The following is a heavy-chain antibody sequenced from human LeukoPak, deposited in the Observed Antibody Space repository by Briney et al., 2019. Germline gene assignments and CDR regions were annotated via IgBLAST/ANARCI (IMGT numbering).Heavy chain of an antibody. CDR3: AKRLGLLSYYYGMDV. J-gene: IGHJ6*02. CDR2: ISGSGGST. V-gene: IGHV3-23*01. D-gene: IGHD2-2*01. CDR1: GFTFSSYA. Sequence: PGGSLRLSCAASGFTFSSYAMSWVRQAPGKGLEWVSAISGSGGSTYYADSVKGRFTISRDNSKNTLYLQMNSLRAEDTAVYYCAKRLGLLSYYYGMDVWGQGTTVTVSS.